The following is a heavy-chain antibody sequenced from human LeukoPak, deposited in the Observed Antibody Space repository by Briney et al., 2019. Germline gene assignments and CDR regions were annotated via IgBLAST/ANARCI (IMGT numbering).Heavy chain of an antibody. CDR1: GFTFSSYA. J-gene: IGHJ4*02. CDR3: ARGTGFSVDY. V-gene: IGHV3-23*01. CDR2: ISGSGGST. D-gene: IGHD1-1*01. Sequence: GGSLRLSCAASGFTFSSYAMSWVRQAPGKGLEWVSAISGSGGSTYYADSVKGRFTFSRDNSKNTLHLQMNSLRSDDTAVYYCARGTGFSVDYWGQGTLVTVSS.